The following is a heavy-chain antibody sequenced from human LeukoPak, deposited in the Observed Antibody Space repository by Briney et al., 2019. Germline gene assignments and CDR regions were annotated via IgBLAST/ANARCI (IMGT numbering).Heavy chain of an antibody. D-gene: IGHD3-22*01. CDR1: GASIISDTYY. J-gene: IGHJ4*02. CDR3: ARNFYASSGYYLDDFYFDF. V-gene: IGHV4-39*07. Sequence: NSSKTLSLTCTVSGASIISDTYYWGWIRQPPGKGLEWIGSIYYSGSTYYSPSLKSRVTMSVDTSTNQFSLKLISVTAADTALYYCARNFYASSGYYLDDFYFDFWGQGTLVTVSS. CDR2: IYYSGST.